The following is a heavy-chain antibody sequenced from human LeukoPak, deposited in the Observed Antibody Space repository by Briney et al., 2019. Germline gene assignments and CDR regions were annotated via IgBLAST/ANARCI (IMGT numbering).Heavy chain of an antibody. D-gene: IGHD5-12*01. V-gene: IGHV3-30*18. CDR3: AKDRTAGYDGLVDY. Sequence: PGRSLRLSCAASGFTFSNYGMHWVRLAPGKGLEWVAVISYDGSNKYYTDSVKGRFTISRDNSKNTLYLQMNSLRAEDTAVYYCAKDRTAGYDGLVDYWGQGTLVTVSS. CDR2: ISYDGSNK. CDR1: GFTFSNYG. J-gene: IGHJ4*02.